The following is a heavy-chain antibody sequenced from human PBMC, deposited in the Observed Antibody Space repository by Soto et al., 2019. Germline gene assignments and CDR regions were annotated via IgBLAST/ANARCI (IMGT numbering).Heavy chain of an antibody. Sequence: PSETLSLTCSVSGDSLSFNYWSWIRQVPGKGLEWIGYIFYSGNTNYNPSLKSRVTISVDTSKNHFSLNLSSLTAADTAVYYCARGRGNFDFWGQGTLVTVSS. V-gene: IGHV4-59*01. CDR2: IFYSGNT. CDR3: ARGRGNFDF. J-gene: IGHJ4*02. CDR1: GDSLSFNY. D-gene: IGHD3-10*01.